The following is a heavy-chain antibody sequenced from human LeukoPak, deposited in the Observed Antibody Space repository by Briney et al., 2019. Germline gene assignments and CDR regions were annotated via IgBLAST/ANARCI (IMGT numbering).Heavy chain of an antibody. CDR1: GYTFTNYW. J-gene: IGHJ4*02. D-gene: IGHD6-13*01. CDR2: INPSDGSI. V-gene: IGHV1-46*01. CDR3: AKAPRNSSTMLDY. Sequence: ASVKVSCTASGYTFTNYWIQWVRQAPGQGLEWMGLINPSDGSIAYAHRYQGRVTMTRDTSTSIVYMDLSSLRSEDTAVYYCAKAPRNSSTMLDYWGQGTLLTVSS.